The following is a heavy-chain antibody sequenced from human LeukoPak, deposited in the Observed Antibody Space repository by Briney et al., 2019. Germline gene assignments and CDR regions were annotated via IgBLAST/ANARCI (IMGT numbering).Heavy chain of an antibody. CDR1: GFTFSSYA. J-gene: IGHJ1*01. CDR2: ICGSGGST. D-gene: IGHD3-22*01. CDR3: AKDYRPYYYDSSGYYYAEYFQH. Sequence: GGALRLSXAASGFTFSSYAMSWVRQAPGKGLEGVSAICGSGGSTYYADSVKGRFTICRDNSKNTLYLQMNSLRAEDTAVYYCAKDYRPYYYDSSGYYYAEYFQHWGQGTLVTVSS. V-gene: IGHV3-23*01.